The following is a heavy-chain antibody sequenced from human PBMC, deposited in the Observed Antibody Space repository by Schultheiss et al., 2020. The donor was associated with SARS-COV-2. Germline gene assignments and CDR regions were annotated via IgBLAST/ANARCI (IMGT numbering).Heavy chain of an antibody. Sequence: GGSLRLSCAASGFTFSSYAMSWVRQAPGKGLEWVSAISGSGGSTYYADSVKGRFTISRDNSKNTLYLQMNSLRAEDTAVYYCARVGDGYNGFDYWGQGTLVTVSS. V-gene: IGHV3-23*01. CDR3: ARVGDGYNGFDY. J-gene: IGHJ4*02. CDR1: GFTFSSYA. CDR2: ISGSGGST. D-gene: IGHD5-24*01.